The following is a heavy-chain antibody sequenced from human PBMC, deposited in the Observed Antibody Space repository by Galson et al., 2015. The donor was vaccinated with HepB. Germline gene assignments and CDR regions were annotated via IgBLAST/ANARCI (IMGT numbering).Heavy chain of an antibody. D-gene: IGHD3-22*01. V-gene: IGHV3-30-3*01. Sequence: SLRLSCAASGFTFSSYAMHWVRQAPGKGLEWVAVISYDGSNKYYADSVKGRFTISRDNSKNTLYLQMNSLRAEDTAVYYCARDGSVIVVVITYFDYWGQGTLVTVSS. CDR3: ARDGSVIVVVITYFDY. CDR2: ISYDGSNK. CDR1: GFTFSSYA. J-gene: IGHJ4*02.